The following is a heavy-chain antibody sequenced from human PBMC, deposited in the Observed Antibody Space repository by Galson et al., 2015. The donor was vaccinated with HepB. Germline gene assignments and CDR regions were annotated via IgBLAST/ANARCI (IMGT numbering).Heavy chain of an antibody. CDR2: IRYDGSNK. V-gene: IGHV3-30*02. J-gene: IGHJ4*02. D-gene: IGHD2-2*01. CDR3: AKGQIVVVPAAFDY. Sequence: SLRLSCAASGFTFSSYGMHWVRQAPGKGLEWVAFIRYDGSNKYYADSVKGRFTISRDNSKNTLYLQMNSLRAEDTAVYYCAKGQIVVVPAAFDYWGQGTLVTVSS. CDR1: GFTFSSYG.